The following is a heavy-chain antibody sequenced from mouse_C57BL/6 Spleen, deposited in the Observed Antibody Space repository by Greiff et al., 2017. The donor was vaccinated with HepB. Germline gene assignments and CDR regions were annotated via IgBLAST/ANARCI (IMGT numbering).Heavy chain of an antibody. V-gene: IGHV7-3*01. CDR3: ARYPSGTGYAMDY. D-gene: IGHD4-1*01. CDR1: GFTFTDYY. Sequence: EVKLMESGGGLVQPGGSLSLSCAASGFTFTDYYMSWVRQPPGKALEWLGFIRNKANGYTTEYSASVKGRFTISRDNSQSILYLQMNALRAEDSATYYCARYPSGTGYAMDYWGQGTSVTVSS. J-gene: IGHJ4*01. CDR2: IRNKANGYTT.